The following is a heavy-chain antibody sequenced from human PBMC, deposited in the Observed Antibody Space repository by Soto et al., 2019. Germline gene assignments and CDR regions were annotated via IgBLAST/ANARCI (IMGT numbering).Heavy chain of an antibody. D-gene: IGHD2-21*01. CDR2: IYHSGST. J-gene: IGHJ4*02. CDR3: ARDRGELSWYYFDY. CDR1: GGSISSGGYS. V-gene: IGHV4-30-2*01. Sequence: SETLSLTCAVSGGSISSGGYSWSWIRQPPGKGLEWIGYIYHSGSTYYNPSLKSRVTISVDRSKNQFSLKLSSVTAADTAVYYCARDRGELSWYYFDYWGQGTLVTVSS.